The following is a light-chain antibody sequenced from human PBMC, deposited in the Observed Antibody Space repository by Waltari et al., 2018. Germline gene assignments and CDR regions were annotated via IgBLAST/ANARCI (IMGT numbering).Light chain of an antibody. CDR1: QSVTNY. V-gene: IGKV3-11*01. CDR3: QQRRDWPLT. J-gene: IGKJ4*01. Sequence: DIVLTQSPAILSLSPGERASLSCRASQSVTNYLAWYQQKPGQAPRLLIYDTSNRATGIPARFSGSGFGTDFTLTISSLEPEDFAVYYCQQRRDWPLTVGGGTKVEIK. CDR2: DTS.